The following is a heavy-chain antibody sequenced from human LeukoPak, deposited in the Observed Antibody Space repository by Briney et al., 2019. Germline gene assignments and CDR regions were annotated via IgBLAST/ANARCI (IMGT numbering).Heavy chain of an antibody. CDR2: IYYSGRT. D-gene: IGHD1-26*01. CDR3: ACSGATPYFDY. CDR1: GGSISSSSYY. J-gene: IGHJ4*02. Sequence: RASETLSLTCTVSGGSISSSSYYWGWIRQSPGKGLEWIGSIYYSGRTYYNPSLKSRVTISVDTSKNQFSLKLSSVAAADTAVYYCACSGATPYFDYWGQGTLVTVSS. V-gene: IGHV4-39*07.